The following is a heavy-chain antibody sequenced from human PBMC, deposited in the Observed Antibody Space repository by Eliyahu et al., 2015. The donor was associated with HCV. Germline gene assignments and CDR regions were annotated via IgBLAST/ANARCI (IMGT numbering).Heavy chain of an antibody. Sequence: EVKLVQSGGGLVQPGGSLRLSCAASGFXFKNYAMTWVRQAPGKGLGWVSXXGGSSGRWSGRIYYADSVRGRFTISRDDAKNSLFLQINNLRAEDTAMYYCARDCGTAGADDFWGQGALVTVSS. CDR2: XGGSSGRWSGRI. J-gene: IGHJ4*02. CDR1: GFXFKNYA. D-gene: IGHD6-13*01. CDR3: ARDCGTAGADDF. V-gene: IGHV3-48*01.